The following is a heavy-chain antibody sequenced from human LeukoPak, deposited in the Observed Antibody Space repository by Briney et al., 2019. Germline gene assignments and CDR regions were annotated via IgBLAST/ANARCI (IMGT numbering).Heavy chain of an antibody. Sequence: SETLSLTCAVYGGSFSGYYWSWIRQPPGKGLEWIGEINHSGSTNYNPSLKSRLTISLDTSKNQFSLRLSSVTAADTALYYCATGTTMEAFDIWGQGTMVTVSS. CDR1: GGSFSGYY. D-gene: IGHD1-7*01. J-gene: IGHJ3*02. CDR3: ATGTTMEAFDI. V-gene: IGHV4-34*01. CDR2: INHSGST.